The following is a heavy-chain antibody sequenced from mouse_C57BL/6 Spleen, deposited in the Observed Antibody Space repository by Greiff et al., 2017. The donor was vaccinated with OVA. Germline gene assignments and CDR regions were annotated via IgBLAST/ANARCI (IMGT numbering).Heavy chain of an antibody. D-gene: IGHD2-3*01. CDR1: GFTFSNYW. CDR2: IRLKSDNYAT. CDR3: TYDCCLAY. J-gene: IGHJ3*01. Sequence: EVNVVESGGGLVQPGGSMKLSCVASGFTFSNYWMNWVRQSPEKGLEWVAQIRLKSDNYATHYAESVKGRFTISRDDSKSIVYLQMNNLRAEDTGIYYCTYDCCLAYWGQGTLVTVSA. V-gene: IGHV6-3*01.